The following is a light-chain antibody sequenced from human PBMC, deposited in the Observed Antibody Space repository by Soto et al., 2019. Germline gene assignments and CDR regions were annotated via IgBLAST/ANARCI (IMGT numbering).Light chain of an antibody. Sequence: DIPMTQSPSSLSASVGDRVTITCRASQSIRSYLNWYQQKPGKAPKLLIYAASSLQSGVPSRFSGSGSGTDFTLTISSLQPEDFATYYCQQSYSTLLTFGGGTKVEIK. CDR1: QSIRSY. V-gene: IGKV1-39*01. CDR3: QQSYSTLLT. CDR2: AAS. J-gene: IGKJ4*01.